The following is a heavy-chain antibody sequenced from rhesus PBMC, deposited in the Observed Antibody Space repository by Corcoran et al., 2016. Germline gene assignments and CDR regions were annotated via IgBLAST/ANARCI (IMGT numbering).Heavy chain of an antibody. CDR1: GYSISSGYG. CDR3: ARENSWNNVLYFDY. J-gene: IGHJ4*01. D-gene: IGHD1-20*01. V-gene: IGHV4-127*01. CDR2: IGGSSVST. Sequence: QVQLQESGPGLVKPSETLSLTCAVSGYSISSGYGWSWIRQPPGKVLEWSGYIGGSSVSTTNNPAHKSKDTISKDTSKNQFSLSLRSVTAADTAVYYCARENSWNNVLYFDYWGQGVFVTVSS.